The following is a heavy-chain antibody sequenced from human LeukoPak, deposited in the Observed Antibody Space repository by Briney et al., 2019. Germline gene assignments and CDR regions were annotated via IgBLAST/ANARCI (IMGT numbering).Heavy chain of an antibody. Sequence: GGSLRLSCAASGFTFSSYAMSWVRQAPGKGLEWVSAISGSGGSTYYADSVKGRFTISRDNSKNTLYLQMNSLRAEDTAVYYCAKDYDILTGHNYGMDVWGQGTTVTVSS. D-gene: IGHD3-9*01. V-gene: IGHV3-23*01. CDR2: ISGSGGST. J-gene: IGHJ6*02. CDR1: GFTFSSYA. CDR3: AKDYDILTGHNYGMDV.